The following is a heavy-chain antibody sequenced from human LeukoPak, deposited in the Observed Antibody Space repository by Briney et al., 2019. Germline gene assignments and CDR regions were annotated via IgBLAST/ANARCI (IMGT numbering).Heavy chain of an antibody. Sequence: GGSLGLSCAASGFTFSNYNMHWVRQAPGKGLEWVAVISYDGNNKYYADSVKGRFTISRDNAKNSLFLQLNSLRVEDTAVYYCARVSLGYCSSSSCPHFDYWGQGTLVTVSS. V-gene: IGHV3-30-3*01. CDR2: ISYDGNNK. J-gene: IGHJ4*02. D-gene: IGHD2-2*01. CDR3: ARVSLGYCSSSSCPHFDY. CDR1: GFTFSNYN.